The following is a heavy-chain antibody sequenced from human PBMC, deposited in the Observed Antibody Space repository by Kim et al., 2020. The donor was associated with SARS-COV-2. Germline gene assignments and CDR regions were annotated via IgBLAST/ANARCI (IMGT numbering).Heavy chain of an antibody. CDR1: GFTFSSYE. V-gene: IGHV3-48*03. CDR2: ISSSGSTI. J-gene: IGHJ6*04. CDR3: ARDMRYYYDSSGYYGYYYGMDV. Sequence: GGSLRLSCAASGFTFSSYEMNWVRQAPGKGLEWVSFISSSGSTIYYADSVKGRFTISRDNAKNSLYLQMNSLRAEDTAVYYCARDMRYYYDSSGYYGYYYGMDVWGEGATVTVSS. D-gene: IGHD3-22*01.